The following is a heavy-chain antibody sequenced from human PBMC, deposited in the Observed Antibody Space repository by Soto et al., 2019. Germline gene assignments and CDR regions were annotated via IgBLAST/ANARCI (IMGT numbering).Heavy chain of an antibody. J-gene: IGHJ5*02. CDR2: IDPSDSYT. CDR1: GYSFTIYW. Sequence: GESLKISCNGSGYSFTIYWISWVRQMPGKGLEWMGRIDPSDSYTNYSPSFQGHVTISADKSISTAYLQWSSLKASDTAMYYCARHPTTVTHNWFDPWGQGTLVTVSS. CDR3: ARHPTTVTHNWFDP. V-gene: IGHV5-10-1*01. D-gene: IGHD4-17*01.